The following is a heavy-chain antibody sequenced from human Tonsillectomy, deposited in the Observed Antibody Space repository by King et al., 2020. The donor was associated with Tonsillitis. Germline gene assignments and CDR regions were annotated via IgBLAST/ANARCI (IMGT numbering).Heavy chain of an antibody. Sequence: QLQESGPGLVKPSETLSLTCTVSGGSISSSSYYWGWIRQPPGKGLEWIGSIYYSGSTYYNPSLKSRVTISVDTSKNQFSLKLSSVTAADTAVYYCARVQYYDFWSGYQPKNWFDPWGQGTLVTVSS. CDR3: ARVQYYDFWSGYQPKNWFDP. D-gene: IGHD3-3*01. CDR1: GGSISSSSYY. V-gene: IGHV4-39*07. J-gene: IGHJ5*02. CDR2: IYYSGST.